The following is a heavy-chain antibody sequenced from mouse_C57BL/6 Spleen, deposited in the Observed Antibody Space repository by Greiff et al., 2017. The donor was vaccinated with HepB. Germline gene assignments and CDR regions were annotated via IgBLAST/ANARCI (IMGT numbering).Heavy chain of an antibody. CDR1: GYTFTSYW. V-gene: IGHV1-69*01. Sequence: QVQLQQPGAELVMPGASVKLSCKASGYTFTSYWMHWVKQRPGQGLEWIGEIDPSDSYTNYNQKFKGKSTLTVDKSSSTAYMQLSSLTSEDSAVYYCASAINCDPYYFDYWGQGTTLTVSS. J-gene: IGHJ2*01. CDR3: ASAINCDPYYFDY. CDR2: IDPSDSYT. D-gene: IGHD4-1*01.